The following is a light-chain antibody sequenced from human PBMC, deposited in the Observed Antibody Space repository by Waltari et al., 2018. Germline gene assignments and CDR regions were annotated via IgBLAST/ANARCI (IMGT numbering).Light chain of an antibody. CDR2: WAS. CDR1: LSVLHSSNNKNY. J-gene: IGKJ4*01. CDR3: QQYLYDPLT. V-gene: IGKV4-1*01. Sequence: DIVMTQSPDSLAVSLGERATINCKSSLSVLHSSNNKNYITWYQQKPGQPPKLLIYWASTRQSGVPDRFGGSGSGTDFTLTISSLQAADVAVYYCQQYLYDPLTFGGGTKVEIK.